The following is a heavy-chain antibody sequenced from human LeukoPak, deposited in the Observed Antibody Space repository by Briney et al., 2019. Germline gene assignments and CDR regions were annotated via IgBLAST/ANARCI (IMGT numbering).Heavy chain of an antibody. CDR3: ATDLGYANWFDP. J-gene: IGHJ5*02. D-gene: IGHD2-2*01. V-gene: IGHV1-24*01. Sequence: GSVKVSCKVSGYTLTELSMHWVRQAPGKGLEWMGGFDPEDGETIYAQKFQGRVTMTEDTSTDTAYMELSSLRSEDTAVYYCATDLGYANWFDPWGQGTLVTVSS. CDR2: FDPEDGET. CDR1: GYTLTELS.